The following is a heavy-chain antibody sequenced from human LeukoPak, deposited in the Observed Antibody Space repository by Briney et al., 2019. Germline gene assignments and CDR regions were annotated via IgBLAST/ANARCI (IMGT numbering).Heavy chain of an antibody. J-gene: IGHJ6*02. CDR3: ARGGGLDV. CDR2: IKQDGSVK. V-gene: IGHV3-7*03. Sequence: GGSLRLSCAASGFTFSSYWMSWVRQAPGKGLEWVANIKQDGSVKYYVDPVKGRFTISRDNAKNSLYLQMSNLRAEDTAVYFCARGGGLDVWGQGATVTVSS. CDR1: GFTFSSYW. D-gene: IGHD3-16*01.